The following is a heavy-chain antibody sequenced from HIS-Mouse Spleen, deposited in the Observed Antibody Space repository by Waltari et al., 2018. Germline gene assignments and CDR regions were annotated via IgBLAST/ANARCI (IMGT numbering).Heavy chain of an antibody. CDR2: IYYSGST. Sequence: QLQLQESGPGLVKPSETLSLICTVPGGSISRSSYYWGWIRQPPGKGLAWIGSIYYSGSTYYNPSLKSRVTISVDTSKNQFSLKLSSVTAADTAVYYCAREIPYSSSWYDWYFDLWGRGTLVTVSS. J-gene: IGHJ2*01. CDR3: AREIPYSSSWYDWYFDL. D-gene: IGHD6-13*01. V-gene: IGHV4-39*07. CDR1: GGSISRSSYY.